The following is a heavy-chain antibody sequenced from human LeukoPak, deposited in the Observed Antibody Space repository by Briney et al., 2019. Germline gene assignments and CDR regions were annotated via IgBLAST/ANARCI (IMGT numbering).Heavy chain of an antibody. V-gene: IGHV4-61*01. J-gene: IGHJ4*02. CDR2: IYYSGST. Sequence: SETLSLTCTVSGGSVSSSTNYWTWIRQPPGKGLEWIGYIYYSGSTNYNPSLKSRVTISVDTSKNQFSLKLSSVTAADTAVYYCAGLTRGGWYLDLFDYWGQGTLVTVSS. D-gene: IGHD6-19*01. CDR1: GGSVSSSTNY. CDR3: AGLTRGGWYLDLFDY.